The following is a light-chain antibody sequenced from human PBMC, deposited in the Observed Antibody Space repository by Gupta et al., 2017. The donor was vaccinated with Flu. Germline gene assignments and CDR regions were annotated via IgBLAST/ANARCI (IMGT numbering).Light chain of an antibody. CDR2: DVY. V-gene: IGLV2-11*01. Sequence: QSALTQPHSVSGSPGQSVTISCTGTGRDVGLYNLVSWYQQRPGKAPKVIIYDVYERPSGVPDRFSGSKSGNTASLTISGLQTADEADYYGCSYAGNFIWVFGTGTEVTVL. CDR3: CSYAGNFIWV. CDR1: GRDVGLYNL. J-gene: IGLJ1*01.